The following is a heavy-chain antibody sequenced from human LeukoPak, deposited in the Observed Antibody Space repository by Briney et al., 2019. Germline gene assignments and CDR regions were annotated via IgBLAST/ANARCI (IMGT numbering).Heavy chain of an antibody. J-gene: IGHJ4*02. CDR1: GFSVSNYY. CDR3: ARCYYDGSGFYYYFDY. CDR2: IYSGGNT. V-gene: IGHV3-53*01. Sequence: GGSLRLSCAASGFSVSNYYMSWVRQAPGKGLEWVSVIYSGGNTYYTDSVKGRFTISRDNPKNTLFLQMGSLRGEDTAVYYCARCYYDGSGFYYYFDYWGQGTLVTVSS. D-gene: IGHD3-22*01.